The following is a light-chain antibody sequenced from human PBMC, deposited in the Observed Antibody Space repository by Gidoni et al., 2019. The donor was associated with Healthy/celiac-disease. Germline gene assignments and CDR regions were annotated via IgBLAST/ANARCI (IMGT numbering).Light chain of an antibody. Sequence: SSELTQPPSVSVSPGQTARITCSGDALPKQYAYWYQQKPGQAPVLVIYKDSERPSGIPERFSGSSSGTTVTLTISGVQAEDEADYYCQSADSSGTYPGDVFGTGTKVTVL. J-gene: IGLJ1*01. CDR1: ALPKQY. V-gene: IGLV3-25*02. CDR2: KDS. CDR3: QSADSSGTYPGDV.